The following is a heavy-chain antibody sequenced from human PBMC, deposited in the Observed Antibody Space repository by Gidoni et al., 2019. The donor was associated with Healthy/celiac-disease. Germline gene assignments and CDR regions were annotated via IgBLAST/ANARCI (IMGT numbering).Heavy chain of an antibody. V-gene: IGHV4-39*01. J-gene: IGHJ4*02. Sequence: QLQLQESGPGLVKPSETLSLTCTVSGGSNSSSSYYWGWIRQPPGKGLEWIGSIYYSGSTYYNPSLKSRVTISVDTSKNQFSLKLSSVTAADTAVYYCARFGGPYGYFDYWGQGTLVTVSS. D-gene: IGHD3-16*01. CDR2: IYYSGST. CDR1: GGSNSSSSYY. CDR3: ARFGGPYGYFDY.